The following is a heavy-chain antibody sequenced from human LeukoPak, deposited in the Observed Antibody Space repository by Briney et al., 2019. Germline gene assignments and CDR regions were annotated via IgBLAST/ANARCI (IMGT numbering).Heavy chain of an antibody. Sequence: ASVKVSCKASGYTFTSDDINWVRQATGQGLEWMGWMNPNSGNTGYAQKFQGRVTISRSTSISTAYMELSSLRSEDTAVYYCAGGRLDDSALTRGIFDYWGQGTLVTVSS. CDR1: GYTFTSDD. J-gene: IGHJ4*02. CDR2: MNPNSGNT. D-gene: IGHD5-18*01. CDR3: AGGRLDDSALTRGIFDY. V-gene: IGHV1-8*03.